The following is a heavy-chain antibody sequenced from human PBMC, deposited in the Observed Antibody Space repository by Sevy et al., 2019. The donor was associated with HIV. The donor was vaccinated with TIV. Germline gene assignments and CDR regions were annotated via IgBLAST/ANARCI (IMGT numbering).Heavy chain of an antibody. CDR1: GFSFGSYS. V-gene: IGHV3-48*01. J-gene: IGHJ6*02. CDR3: ATCYYGSGTTTYLYYGMDV. D-gene: IGHD3-10*01. CDR2: ISTRSNTI. Sequence: GGSLRLSCAASGFSFGSYSMNWVRQAPGQGLEWVSYISTRSNTIYYADSVKGRFTISRDNAKNSLYLQMNSLSAEDTAVYYCATCYYGSGTTTYLYYGMDVWGQGTTVTVSS.